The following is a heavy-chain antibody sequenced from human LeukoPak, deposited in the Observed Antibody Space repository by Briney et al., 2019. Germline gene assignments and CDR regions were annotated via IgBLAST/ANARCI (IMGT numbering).Heavy chain of an antibody. CDR1: GGSISSSSYY. V-gene: IGHV4-39*01. Sequence: SETLSLTCTVSGGSISSSSYYWVWIRQPRGKGLEWIGSIYYSGSAYYNPSLKSRVTISVDTSKNQFSLKLSSVTAADTAVYYCARQLTYYYDSSGYYFFDYWGQGTLVTVSS. D-gene: IGHD3-22*01. CDR3: ARQLTYYYDSSGYYFFDY. J-gene: IGHJ4*02. CDR2: IYYSGSA.